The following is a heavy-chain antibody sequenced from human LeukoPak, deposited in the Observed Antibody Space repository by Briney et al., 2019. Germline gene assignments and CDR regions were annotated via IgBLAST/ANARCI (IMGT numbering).Heavy chain of an antibody. CDR3: ARDRRDGYNVLDY. CDR2: TTSSSSYI. V-gene: IGHV3-21*01. J-gene: IGHJ4*02. D-gene: IGHD5-24*01. Sequence: GGSLRLSCAASGFTFSSYNMNWVRQAPGKGLEWVSSTTSSSSYIYYADSVKGRFTISRDNAKNSLYLEMNSLRAEDTAMYYCARDRRDGYNVLDYWGQGTLVTVSS. CDR1: GFTFSSYN.